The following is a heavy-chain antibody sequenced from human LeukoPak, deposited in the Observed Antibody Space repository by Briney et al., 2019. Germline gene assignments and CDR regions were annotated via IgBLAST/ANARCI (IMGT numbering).Heavy chain of an antibody. D-gene: IGHD4-11*01. V-gene: IGHV1-2*02. Sequence: ASVKVSCKASGYTFTDYNMHWVRQAPGQGPEWMGWMSPHSGDTNYAQKFRGRVTMTRDTFITTAYMELTTLTSDDTAVYYCVRDLYMASPSPDYWGRGTLVTVSS. CDR3: VRDLYMASPSPDY. CDR1: GYTFTDYN. J-gene: IGHJ4*02. CDR2: MSPHSGDT.